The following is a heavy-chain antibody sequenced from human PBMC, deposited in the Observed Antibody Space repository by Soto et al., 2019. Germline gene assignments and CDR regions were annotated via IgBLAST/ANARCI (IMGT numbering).Heavy chain of an antibody. J-gene: IGHJ6*03. CDR2: VSHSGST. V-gene: IGHV4-4*02. Sequence: QVHLLESGPGLVEPSGTLSLTCTVSGGSISSRNRWSWVRQSPGKGLEWIGEVSHSGSTNSNPSLKGRVTFSLAKSNNLFSLNLESMTAADAAVYFCANTRGLGLMDAWGKGTTVVVSS. CDR3: ANTRGLGLMDA. D-gene: IGHD2-2*01. CDR1: GGSISSRNR.